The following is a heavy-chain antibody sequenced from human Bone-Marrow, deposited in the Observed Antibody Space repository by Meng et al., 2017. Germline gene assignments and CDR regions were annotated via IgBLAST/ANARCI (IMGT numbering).Heavy chain of an antibody. CDR1: GFTFSSYD. V-gene: IGHV3-13*01. CDR2: IGTAGDT. CDR3: AGDDYYDSGGVYGMDV. D-gene: IGHD3-22*01. J-gene: IGHJ6*02. Sequence: GESLKISCAASGFTFSSYDMHWVRQATGKGLEWVSAIGTAGDTYYPGSVKGRFTISRENAKNSLYLQMNSLRAGDTTVYYCAGDDYYDSGGVYGMDVWGQGTTVTVSS.